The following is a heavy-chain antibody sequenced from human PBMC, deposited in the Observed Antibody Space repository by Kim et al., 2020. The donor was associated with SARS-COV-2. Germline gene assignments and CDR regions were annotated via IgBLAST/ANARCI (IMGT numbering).Heavy chain of an antibody. D-gene: IGHD1-7*01. CDR2: ISSSSSYI. V-gene: IGHV3-21*01. J-gene: IGHJ4*02. CDR1: GFTFSSYS. CDR3: ATSNWNYVPFDY. Sequence: GGSLRLSCAASGFTFSSYSMNWVRQAPGKGLEWVSSISSSSSYIYYADSVKGRFTISRDNAKNSLYLQMNSLRAEDTAVYYCATSNWNYVPFDYWGQGTLVTVSS.